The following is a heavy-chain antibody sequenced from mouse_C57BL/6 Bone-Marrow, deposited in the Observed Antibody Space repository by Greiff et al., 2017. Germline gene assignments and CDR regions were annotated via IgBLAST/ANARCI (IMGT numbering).Heavy chain of an antibody. D-gene: IGHD2-4*01. CDR2: IYPGDGDT. CDR3: ARGKDYDLYAMDY. J-gene: IGHJ4*01. V-gene: IGHV1-82*01. Sequence: QVQLQQSGPELVKPGASVKISCKASGYAFSSSWMNWVKQRPGKGLEWIGRIYPGDGDTNYNGKFKGKATLTADKSSSTAYMQLSSLTSEDSAVYFCARGKDYDLYAMDYWGQGTSVTVSS. CDR1: GYAFSSSW.